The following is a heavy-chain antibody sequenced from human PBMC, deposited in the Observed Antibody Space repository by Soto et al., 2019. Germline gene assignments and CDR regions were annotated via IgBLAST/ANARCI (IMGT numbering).Heavy chain of an antibody. CDR2: INAGNGNT. D-gene: IGHD2-2*01. J-gene: IGHJ6*02. Sequence: ASVKVSCKASGYTFTSYAMHWVRQAPGQRLEWMGWINAGNGNTKYSQKFQGRVTITRDESTSTAYMELSSLRSEDTAVYYCARHDCISTSCYYYYYYSMDVWGQGTTVTVSS. CDR3: ARHDCISTSCYYYYYYSMDV. CDR1: GYTFTSYA. V-gene: IGHV1-3*01.